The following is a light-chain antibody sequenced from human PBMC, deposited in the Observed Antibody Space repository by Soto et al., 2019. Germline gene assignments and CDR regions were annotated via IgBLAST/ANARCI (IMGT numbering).Light chain of an antibody. CDR3: QQSYSTPWT. Sequence: DIQMTQSPSSLSASAGDRVTITCRASQSISNYLNWYQQKPGKAPKLLIYAASSLQSGVPSRFSGSGSGTDFTLTINSLQPEDFATYYCQQSYSTPWTFGQGTKVEIK. CDR1: QSISNY. J-gene: IGKJ1*01. V-gene: IGKV1-39*01. CDR2: AAS.